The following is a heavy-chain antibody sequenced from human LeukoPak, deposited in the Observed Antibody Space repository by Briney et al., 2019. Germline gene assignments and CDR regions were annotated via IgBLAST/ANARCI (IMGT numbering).Heavy chain of an antibody. Sequence: PSETLSLTCAVYGGSFSGYYWSWIRQPPGKGLEWIGEINHSGSTNYNPSLKSRVTISVDTSKNQFSLKLSSVTAADTAVYYCARRSQYYYGSGSNRQFDYWGQGTLVTVSS. CDR2: INHSGST. V-gene: IGHV4-34*01. D-gene: IGHD3-10*01. J-gene: IGHJ4*02. CDR1: GGSFSGYY. CDR3: ARRSQYYYGSGSNRQFDY.